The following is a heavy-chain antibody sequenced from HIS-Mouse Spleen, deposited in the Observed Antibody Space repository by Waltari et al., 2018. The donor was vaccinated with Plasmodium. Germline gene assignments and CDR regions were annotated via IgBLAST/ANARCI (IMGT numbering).Heavy chain of an antibody. CDR2: ISSSSSYI. CDR3: ARDRSAAALLGY. J-gene: IGHJ4*02. V-gene: IGHV3-21*01. CDR1: GFTFSSHG. D-gene: IGHD6-13*01. Sequence: EVQLVVSGGGLVKPGGSLRLSCAASGFTFSSHGMNWVRQAPGKGLEWVSSISSSSSYIYYADSVKGRFTISRDNAKNSLYLQMNSLRAEDTAVYYCARDRSAAALLGYWGQGTLVTVSS.